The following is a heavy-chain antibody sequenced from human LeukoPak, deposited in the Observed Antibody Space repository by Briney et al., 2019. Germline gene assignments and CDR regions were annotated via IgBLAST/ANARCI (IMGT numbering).Heavy chain of an antibody. CDR3: ARAWIAVAATWVFDY. D-gene: IGHD6-19*01. CDR1: GYTFTSYG. CDR2: ISAYNGNT. J-gene: IGHJ4*02. Sequence: ASVKVSCKASGYTFTSYGISWVRQAPGQGLEWMGGISAYNGNTNYAQKLQGRVTMTTDTSTSTAYMELRSLRSDDTAVYYCARAWIAVAATWVFDYWGQGTLVTVSS. V-gene: IGHV1-18*01.